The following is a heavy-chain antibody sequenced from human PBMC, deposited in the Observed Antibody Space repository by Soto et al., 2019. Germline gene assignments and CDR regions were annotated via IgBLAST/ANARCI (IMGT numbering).Heavy chain of an antibody. CDR1: GFTFGDYA. CDR3: ARRKYLDY. J-gene: IGHJ4*02. Sequence: GGSLRLSCTTSGFTFGDYAMSWFRQAPGKGLEWIGYIRSNTYGGTTEYAASVKGRFTISRDDSKRVAHLQMNSLESEDTAVYYCARRKYLDYWGQGTLVTVSS. D-gene: IGHD6-6*01. CDR2: IRSNTYGGTT. V-gene: IGHV3-49*03.